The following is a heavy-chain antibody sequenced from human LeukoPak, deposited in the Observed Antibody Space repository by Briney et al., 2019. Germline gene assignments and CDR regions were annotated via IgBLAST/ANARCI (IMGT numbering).Heavy chain of an antibody. Sequence: GASVKVSCKVSGYTLTELSMHWVRQAPGKGLEWMGGFDPEDGETIYAQKFQGRVTMTTDTSTSTAYMELRSLRSDDTAVYYCARRDRRPTRGSSYYYYYMDVWGKGTTVTVSS. CDR2: FDPEDGET. V-gene: IGHV1-24*01. CDR3: ARRDRRPTRGSSYYYYYMDV. D-gene: IGHD1-26*01. J-gene: IGHJ6*03. CDR1: GYTLTELS.